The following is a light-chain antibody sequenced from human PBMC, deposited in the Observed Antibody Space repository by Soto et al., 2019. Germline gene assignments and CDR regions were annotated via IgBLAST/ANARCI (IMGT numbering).Light chain of an antibody. CDR2: GAS. J-gene: IGKJ1*01. CDR3: QQYNNWPPWT. CDR1: QSVSSN. Sequence: EIGRMPTPATRAVSARKVATLSCRASQSVSSNLAWYQQKPGKAPRLLIYGASTRATGIPARFSGSGSGTEFTLTISSLQSEDFAVYYCQQYNNWPPWTFGQGTKVDIK. V-gene: IGKV3-15*01.